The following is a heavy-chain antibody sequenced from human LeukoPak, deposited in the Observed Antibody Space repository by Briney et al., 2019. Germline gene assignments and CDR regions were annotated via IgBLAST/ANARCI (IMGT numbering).Heavy chain of an antibody. CDR2: IWYDGSNK. CDR1: GFTFSSYG. CDR3: ARGRYCSSTSCLGPFDY. Sequence: GGSLRLSCAASGFTFSSYGMHWVRQAPGKGLEWVAVIWYDGSNKYYADSVKGRFTISRDNSKNTLYLQMNSLRAEDTAVYYCARGRYCSSTSCLGPFDYWGQGTLVTVSS. V-gene: IGHV3-33*01. D-gene: IGHD2-2*01. J-gene: IGHJ4*02.